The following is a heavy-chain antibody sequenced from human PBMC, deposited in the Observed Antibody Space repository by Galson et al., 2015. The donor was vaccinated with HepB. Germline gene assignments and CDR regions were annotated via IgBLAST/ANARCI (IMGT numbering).Heavy chain of an antibody. CDR3: ARDGGPDFWSDVGIFDC. V-gene: IGHV3-33*01. CDR1: GFTFRDYG. D-gene: IGHD3-3*01. Sequence: SLRLSCAASGFTFRDYGMHWVRQAPGKGLEWVAVIWDDGSNKYYADSVRGRFTISRDNSKNTLYLQMNSLRAEDTAVYYCARDGGPDFWSDVGIFDCWGQGTLVTVSS. CDR2: IWDDGSNK. J-gene: IGHJ4*02.